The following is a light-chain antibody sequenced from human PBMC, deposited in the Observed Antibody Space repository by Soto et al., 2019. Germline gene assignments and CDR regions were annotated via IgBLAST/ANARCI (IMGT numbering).Light chain of an antibody. Sequence: QSVLTQPASVSGSPGQSITISCTGTSSDVGSYNTVSWYQQHPGKAPKLMIFEDTERPSGVSHRFSAYKSGNTAYLSISGLQAEEEDYYQCCSSAGDTRVVXGGGTKVTVL. CDR3: CSSAGDTRVV. CDR1: SSDVGSYNT. CDR2: EDT. J-gene: IGLJ2*01. V-gene: IGLV2-23*01.